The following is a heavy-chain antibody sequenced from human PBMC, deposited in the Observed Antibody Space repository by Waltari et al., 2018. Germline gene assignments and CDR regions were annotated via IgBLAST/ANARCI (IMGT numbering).Heavy chain of an antibody. J-gene: IGHJ3*02. CDR2: INHSGST. V-gene: IGHV4-34*01. Sequence: QVQLQQWGAGLLKPSETLSLTCAVYGGSFSGYYWSWIRQPPGKGLEWIGEINHSGSTNYNPSLKSRVTISVDTSKNQFSLKLSSVTAADTAVYYCARVAWVRRDFDIWGQGTMVTVSS. D-gene: IGHD1-1*01. CDR1: GGSFSGYY. CDR3: ARVAWVRRDFDI.